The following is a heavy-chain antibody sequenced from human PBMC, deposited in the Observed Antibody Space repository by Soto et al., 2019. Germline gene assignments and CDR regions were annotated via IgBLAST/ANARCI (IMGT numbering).Heavy chain of an antibody. V-gene: IGHV4-39*01. J-gene: IGHJ4*02. D-gene: IGHD6-6*01. CDR3: ATISSSSGISFDY. Sequence: SETLSLTCTVSGGSISSSSYYWGWIRQPPGKGLEWIGSIYYSGSTYYNPSLKSRVTISVDTSKNQFSLKLSSVTAADTAVYYCATISSSSGISFDYWGQGTLVTVSS. CDR1: GGSISSSSYY. CDR2: IYYSGST.